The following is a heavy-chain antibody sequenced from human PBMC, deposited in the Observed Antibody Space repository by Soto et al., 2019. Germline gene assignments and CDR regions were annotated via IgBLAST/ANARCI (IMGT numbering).Heavy chain of an antibody. D-gene: IGHD6-19*01. CDR2: VSHDGRNT. Sequence: PGGSLRLSCAASGFTFSDYAMHWVRQAPGKGLEWVAVVSHDGRNTHYADSVKGRFTISRDSSKNKVSLEMTSLRAEDTAFYYCAKGGRQWLVTSDFNYWGQGALVTVSS. J-gene: IGHJ4*02. CDR3: AKGGRQWLVTSDFNY. CDR1: GFTFSDYA. V-gene: IGHV3-30*18.